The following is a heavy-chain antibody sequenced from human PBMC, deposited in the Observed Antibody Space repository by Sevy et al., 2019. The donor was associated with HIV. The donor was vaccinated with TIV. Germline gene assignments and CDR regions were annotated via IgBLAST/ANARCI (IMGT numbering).Heavy chain of an antibody. CDR1: GYIFTDYY. J-gene: IGHJ6*02. CDR2: INSDSGVT. Sequence: ASVKVSCKASGYIFTDYYIHWVRQAPGQVLEWMAWINSDSGVTNYAQRFQGEVTVTRDTSLSTAYLYLTNLKSNDTAIYYCARLTTQPTSDLYGLDVWGQGTAVTVSS. D-gene: IGHD4-17*01. CDR3: ARLTTQPTSDLYGLDV. V-gene: IGHV1-2*02.